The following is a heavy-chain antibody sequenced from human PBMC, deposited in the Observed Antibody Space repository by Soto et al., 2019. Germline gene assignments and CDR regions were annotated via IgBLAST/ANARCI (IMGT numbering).Heavy chain of an antibody. J-gene: IGHJ4*02. Sequence: QVQLVQSGAEVKKPGASVKVSCKASGYTFTSYAMHWVRQAPGQRLEWMGWINAGNGNTKYSQKFQSRVTITRDTSASTANMELSSLRSEDTAVYYCARAPGGPGSYGQYWGQGTLVTVSS. CDR3: ARAPGGPGSYGQY. V-gene: IGHV1-3*01. CDR1: GYTFTSYA. CDR2: INAGNGNT. D-gene: IGHD3-10*01.